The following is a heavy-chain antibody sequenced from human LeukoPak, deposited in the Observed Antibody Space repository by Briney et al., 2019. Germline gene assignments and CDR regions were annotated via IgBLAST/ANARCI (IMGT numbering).Heavy chain of an antibody. CDR2: IYYSGST. CDR1: GGSISSSSYY. D-gene: IGHD3-3*01. CDR3: ARPLPYYDFWSGYYSNMLAFDI. J-gene: IGHJ3*02. Sequence: SETLSLTCTVSGGSISSSSYYWGWIRQPPGKGLEWIGSIYYSGSTYYNPSLKSRVTISVDTSKNQFSLKLSSVTAADTAVYYCARPLPYYDFWSGYYSNMLAFDIWGQGTMVTVSS. V-gene: IGHV4-39*01.